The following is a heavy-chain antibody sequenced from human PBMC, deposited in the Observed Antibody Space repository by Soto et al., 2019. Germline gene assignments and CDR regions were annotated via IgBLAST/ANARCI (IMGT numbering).Heavy chain of an antibody. J-gene: IGHJ4*02. Sequence: GESLKISCEGSGYSFAGYWITWVRQKPGKGLEWMGRIDPSDSQTYYSPSFRGHVTISVTKSITTVFLQWSSLRASDTAMYYCARQIYDSDTGPNFQYYFDSWGQGTPVTVSS. D-gene: IGHD3-22*01. CDR3: ARQIYDSDTGPNFQYYFDS. CDR2: IDPSDSQT. CDR1: GYSFAGYW. V-gene: IGHV5-10-1*01.